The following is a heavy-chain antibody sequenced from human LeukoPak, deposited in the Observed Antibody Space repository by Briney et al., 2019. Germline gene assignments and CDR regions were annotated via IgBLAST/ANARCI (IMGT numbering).Heavy chain of an antibody. Sequence: ASVKVSCKASGYTFTSYDINWVRQATGQGLEWMGWMNPNSGNTGYAQKFQGRVTMTRNTSISTAYMELSSLRSEDTAVYYCARWGYQEDYYDSGGYYSRIYYFDYWGQGTLVTVSS. CDR3: ARWGYQEDYYDSGGYYSRIYYFDY. D-gene: IGHD3-22*01. CDR2: MNPNSGNT. V-gene: IGHV1-8*01. CDR1: GYTFTSYD. J-gene: IGHJ4*02.